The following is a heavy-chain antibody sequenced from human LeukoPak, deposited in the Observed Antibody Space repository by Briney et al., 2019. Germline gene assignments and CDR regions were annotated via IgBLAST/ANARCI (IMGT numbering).Heavy chain of an antibody. CDR2: IWYDGSNK. Sequence: GGSLRLSCAASGFTFSSYGMHWVRQAPGKGLEWVAVIWYDGSNKYYADSVKGRFTISRDNSKNTLYLQMNSLRAEDTAVYYCARDQYCSGGSCLSPNFDYWGQGTLVTVSS. CDR1: GFTFSSYG. V-gene: IGHV3-33*01. D-gene: IGHD2-15*01. CDR3: ARDQYCSGGSCLSPNFDY. J-gene: IGHJ4*02.